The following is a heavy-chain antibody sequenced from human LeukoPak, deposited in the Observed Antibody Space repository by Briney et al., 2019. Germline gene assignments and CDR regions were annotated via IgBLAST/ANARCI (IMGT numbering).Heavy chain of an antibody. V-gene: IGHV1-8*01. CDR1: GYTFTNYD. CDR3: ARPHCSSTDCHPPEWFDP. D-gene: IGHD2-2*01. CDR2: MNPNSGNT. J-gene: IGHJ5*02. Sequence: ASVKVSCKTSGYTFTNYDINWARQATGQGLEWMGWMNPNSGNTGYAQKFQGRVTMTRNTSISTAYMELSSLRSEDTAVYYCARPHCSSTDCHPPEWFDPWGQGTLVTVSS.